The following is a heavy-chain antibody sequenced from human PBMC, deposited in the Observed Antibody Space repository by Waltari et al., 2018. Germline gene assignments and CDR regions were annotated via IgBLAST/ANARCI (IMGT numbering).Heavy chain of an antibody. CDR2: IIIIPGIG. CDR1: GGTLXHYA. Sequence: QVQLVQSGAEVKNPXSSVNVSCQASGGTLXHYAXHWVRQAPGQGLEWMGRIIIIPGIGNXAQKFQDRVAFSXHSXTTTAXMXLRSLISXXXAVYXCARGEIAMXXNGPLDIXGQGTVVVVXS. V-gene: IGHV1-69*04. J-gene: IGHJ3*02. D-gene: IGHD5-18*01. CDR3: ARGEIAMXXNGPLDI.